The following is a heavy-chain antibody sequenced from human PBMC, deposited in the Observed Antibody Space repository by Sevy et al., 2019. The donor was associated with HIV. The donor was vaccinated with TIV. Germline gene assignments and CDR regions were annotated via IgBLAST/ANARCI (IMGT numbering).Heavy chain of an antibody. D-gene: IGHD2-2*01. Sequence: GGSLRLSCAASGFIFSSYAMSWVRQAPGKGLEWVSGISGSGSGTYCADSVKRQFTISRDNSKNNLYLQMNSERGEDSAIYYCAMGEIVVVRPAIDYWGQGTLVTVSS. CDR3: AMGEIVVVRPAIDY. V-gene: IGHV3-23*01. J-gene: IGHJ4*02. CDR1: GFIFSSYA. CDR2: ISGSGSGT.